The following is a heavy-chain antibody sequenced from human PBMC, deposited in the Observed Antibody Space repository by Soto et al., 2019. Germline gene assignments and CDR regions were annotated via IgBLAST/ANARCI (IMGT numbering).Heavy chain of an antibody. D-gene: IGHD5-12*01. J-gene: IGHJ4*02. Sequence: EVQLLESGGGLVQPGGSLRLSCAASGFTFSSYAMSWVRQAPGKGLEWVSAVSGSGGSTYYADSVMGRFTISSYNSKTTLYLQMNSRRAEDTAVYYCAKSQGYGGYWGQGTLVTVSS. CDR1: GFTFSSYA. V-gene: IGHV3-23*01. CDR2: VSGSGGST. CDR3: AKSQGYGGY.